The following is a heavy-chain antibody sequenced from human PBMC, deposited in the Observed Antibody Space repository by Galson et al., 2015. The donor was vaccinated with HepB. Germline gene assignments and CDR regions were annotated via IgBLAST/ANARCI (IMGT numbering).Heavy chain of an antibody. CDR2: INSGGSA. V-gene: IGHV3-53*05. Sequence: SLRLSCAVSGFTVSKYYVSWVRQTPGKGLEWVSFINSGGSAHYADSVKGRFTISRDNSKNTLYLQMNSLRPEDTAVYYCAGDWGTSGWLHWGQGTLVTVSS. J-gene: IGHJ4*02. CDR1: GFTVSKYY. CDR3: AGDWGTSGWLH. D-gene: IGHD6-19*01.